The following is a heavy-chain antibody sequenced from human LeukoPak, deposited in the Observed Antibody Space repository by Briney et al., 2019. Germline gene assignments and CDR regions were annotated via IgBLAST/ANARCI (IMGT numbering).Heavy chain of an antibody. Sequence: ASVKVSCKASGYTFTDSYIHWMRQAPGQGLEWVGWINPNNGGTYFPQKFQDRVTLTTDTSITTAYMELTRLRSDDTAVYYCARHSGNYPRVGFHYWGQGTLVAVSS. D-gene: IGHD1-26*01. CDR2: INPNNGGT. CDR1: GYTFTDSY. V-gene: IGHV1-2*02. CDR3: ARHSGNYPRVGFHY. J-gene: IGHJ4*02.